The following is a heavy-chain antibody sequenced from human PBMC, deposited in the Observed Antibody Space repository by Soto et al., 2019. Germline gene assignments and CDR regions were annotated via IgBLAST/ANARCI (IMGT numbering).Heavy chain of an antibody. Sequence: ASVKVSCTASGYTFTSYYMHWVRQAPGQGLEWMGIINPSGGSTSYAQKFQGRVTMTRDTSTSTVYMELSSLRSEDTAVYYCARGNSYYYDSSGYWGADYFDYWGQGTLVTVSS. CDR1: GYTFTSYY. CDR2: INPSGGST. D-gene: IGHD3-22*01. CDR3: ARGNSYYYDSSGYWGADYFDY. J-gene: IGHJ4*02. V-gene: IGHV1-46*03.